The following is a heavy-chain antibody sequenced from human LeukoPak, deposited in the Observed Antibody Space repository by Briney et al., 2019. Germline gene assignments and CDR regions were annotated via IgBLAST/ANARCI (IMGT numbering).Heavy chain of an antibody. Sequence: GGSLRLSCAASGFTFSDYYMSWIRQAPGKGLEWVSAISGSGGSTYYADSVKGRFTISRDNSKNTLYLQMNSLRAEDTAVYYCAKVNMAPYGDYWGQGTLVTVSS. V-gene: IGHV3-23*01. J-gene: IGHJ4*02. CDR1: GFTFSDYY. D-gene: IGHD4-17*01. CDR3: AKVNMAPYGDY. CDR2: ISGSGGST.